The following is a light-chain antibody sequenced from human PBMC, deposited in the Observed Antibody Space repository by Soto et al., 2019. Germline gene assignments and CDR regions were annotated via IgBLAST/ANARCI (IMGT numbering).Light chain of an antibody. V-gene: IGLV2-8*01. CDR3: STFGGSKV. CDR2: EVT. CDR1: SSDVGANNY. J-gene: IGLJ2*01. Sequence: QSALTQPPSASGSPGQSVTISCSGTSSDVGANNYVSWYQQHPGKAPKLMMYEVTKRPSGVPDRFSGSKSGNTASLTVSGLQADDEADCYCSTFGGSKVFGGGTQLTVL.